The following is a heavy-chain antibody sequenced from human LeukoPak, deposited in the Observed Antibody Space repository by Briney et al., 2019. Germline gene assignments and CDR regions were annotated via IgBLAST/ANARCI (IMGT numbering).Heavy chain of an antibody. J-gene: IGHJ4*02. CDR2: INHSGRT. CDR1: DVSFSGYY. Sequence: PETLSLTCAVYDVSFSGYYWSWIRQPPGKGLEWIGEINHSGRTKYNPSLKSRVTISVDTSKNQFSLKLSSVTAADTAVYYCARGGRYFDWLPSSHFDYWGQGTLVTVSS. D-gene: IGHD3-9*01. CDR3: ARGGRYFDWLPSSHFDY. V-gene: IGHV4-34*01.